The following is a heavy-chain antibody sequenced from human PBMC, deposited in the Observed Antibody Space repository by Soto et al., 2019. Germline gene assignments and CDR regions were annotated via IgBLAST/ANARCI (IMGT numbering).Heavy chain of an antibody. V-gene: IGHV3-30*03. J-gene: IGHJ6*02. CDR2: ISYDGSNK. Sequence: GGSLRLSCAASGFTFSSYGMHWVRQAPGKGLEWVAVISYDGSNKYYADSVKGRFTISRDNSKNTLYLQMNSLRAGDTAVYYCATEYYYDSSGYYSIYYGMDVWGQGTTVTVSS. CDR3: ATEYYYDSSGYYSIYYGMDV. D-gene: IGHD3-22*01. CDR1: GFTFSSYG.